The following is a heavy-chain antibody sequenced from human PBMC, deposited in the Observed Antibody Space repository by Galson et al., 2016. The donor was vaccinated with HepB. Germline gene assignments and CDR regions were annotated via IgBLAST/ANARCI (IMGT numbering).Heavy chain of an antibody. D-gene: IGHD1-26*01. V-gene: IGHV3-53*01. J-gene: IGHJ4*02. CDR1: GFTVRNNY. CDR2: IYSGGST. CDR3: VRGGIYGCY. Sequence: SLRLSCAASGFTVRNNYMRWVRQAPGKGLECVSVIYSGGSTYYADSVKGRFTISRDNSKNTLYLQMDSLRADDTAVYYCVRGGIYGCYWGQGTLVTVSS.